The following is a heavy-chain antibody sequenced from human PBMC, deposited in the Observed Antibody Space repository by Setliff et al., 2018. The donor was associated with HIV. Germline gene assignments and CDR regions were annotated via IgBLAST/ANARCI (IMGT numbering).Heavy chain of an antibody. J-gene: IGHJ6*02. CDR3: VRGGDCGGTDCLIRYYYFAGLDV. Sequence: SETLSLTCTLYGGSFTNFYWSWVRQPPGEGLGWVGEVTDNESTNINPSLKSQATITLDTSTKQFSLRLSYVPAAVTAVYFCVRGGDCGGTDCLIRYYYFAGLDVWGQGTAVTVSS. D-gene: IGHD2-21*01. CDR2: VTDNEST. CDR1: GGSFTNFY. V-gene: IGHV4-34*04.